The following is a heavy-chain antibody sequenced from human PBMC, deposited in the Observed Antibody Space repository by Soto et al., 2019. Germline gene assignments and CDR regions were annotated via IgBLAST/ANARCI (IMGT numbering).Heavy chain of an antibody. CDR2: IYYSGST. D-gene: IGHD2-2*02. CDR1: GGSVSSGSYY. V-gene: IGHV4-61*01. Sequence: PSETLSLTCTVSGGSVSSGSYYWSWIRQPPGKGLEWFGYIYYSGSTNYNPSLKSRVTISVDTSKNQFSLKLSSVTAADTAVYYCASVTRTCISTSCYRYYYGMDVWGQGTTVTVSS. CDR3: ASVTRTCISTSCYRYYYGMDV. J-gene: IGHJ6*02.